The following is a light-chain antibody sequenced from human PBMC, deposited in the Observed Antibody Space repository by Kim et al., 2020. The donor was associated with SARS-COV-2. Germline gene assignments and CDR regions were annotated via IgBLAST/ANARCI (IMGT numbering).Light chain of an antibody. J-gene: IGLJ3*02. CDR2: DVS. Sequence: GQSITISCAGTSSDVGAYNYVSWYQQHPGRAPKLMIYDVSNRPSGVSKRFSGSKSGNTASLTISGLQAEDEADYYCSSYTSSSTRMFGGGTQLTVL. CDR1: SSDVGAYNY. V-gene: IGLV2-14*03. CDR3: SSYTSSSTRM.